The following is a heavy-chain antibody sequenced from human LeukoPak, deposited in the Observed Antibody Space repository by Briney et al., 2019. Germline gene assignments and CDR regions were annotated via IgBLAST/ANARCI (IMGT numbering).Heavy chain of an antibody. CDR3: AKEGYGDYDRGTVAY. D-gene: IGHD4-17*01. Sequence: PGGSLRLSCAASGFTFSSYGMHWVRQAPGKGLEWVAVISYDGSNKYYADSVKGRFTICRDNSKNTLYLQMNSLRAEDTAVYYCAKEGYGDYDRGTVAYWGQGTLVTVSS. J-gene: IGHJ4*02. V-gene: IGHV3-30*18. CDR2: ISYDGSNK. CDR1: GFTFSSYG.